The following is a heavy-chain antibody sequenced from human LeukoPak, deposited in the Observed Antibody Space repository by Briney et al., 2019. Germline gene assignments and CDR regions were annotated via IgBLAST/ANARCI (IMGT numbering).Heavy chain of an antibody. CDR1: GFTFSDYY. D-gene: IGHD3-22*01. V-gene: IGHV3-11*01. J-gene: IGHJ3*01. CDR3: ARDQRAGITMIVVDAFDF. CDR2: ISSSGSTI. Sequence: PGGSLRLSCAASGFTFSDYYMSWIRQAPGKGLEWVSYISSSGSTIYYADSVKGRFTISRDNAKNSLYLQMNSLRAEDTAVYYCARDQRAGITMIVVDAFDFWGQGTMVTVSS.